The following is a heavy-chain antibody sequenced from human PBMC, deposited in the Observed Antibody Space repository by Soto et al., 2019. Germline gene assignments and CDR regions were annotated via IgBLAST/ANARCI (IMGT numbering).Heavy chain of an antibody. Sequence: GGSLRLSCAASGFAFSNHWMIWVRQAPGKGLEWVANIRQDGYEKYHVESVKGRFTISRDNAQATLYLQMNSLRGEDTAVYYCARYAFGTYFYDYWGQGTVVTVSS. CDR1: GFAFSNHW. CDR2: IRQDGYEK. V-gene: IGHV3-7*05. D-gene: IGHD2-2*01. J-gene: IGHJ4*02. CDR3: ARYAFGTYFYDY.